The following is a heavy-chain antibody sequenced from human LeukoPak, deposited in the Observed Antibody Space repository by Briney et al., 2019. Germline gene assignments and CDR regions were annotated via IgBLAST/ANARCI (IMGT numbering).Heavy chain of an antibody. J-gene: IGHJ4*02. D-gene: IGHD6-13*01. Sequence: SETLSLTCTVSGGSISSSSYYWGWIRQPPGKGLEWIGSIYYSGSTYYNPSLKSRVTISVDTSKNQFSLKLSSVTAADTAVYYCARVGSMYSSSDDYWGQGTLVTVSS. CDR3: ARVGSMYSSSDDY. CDR2: IYYSGST. V-gene: IGHV4-39*07. CDR1: GGSISSSSYY.